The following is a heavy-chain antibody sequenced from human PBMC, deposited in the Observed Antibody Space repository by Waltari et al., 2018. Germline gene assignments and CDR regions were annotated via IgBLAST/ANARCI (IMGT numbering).Heavy chain of an antibody. CDR2: INPDGRTT. D-gene: IGHD3-10*01. CDR1: ALTFSTYW. Sequence: EGQLVESGGDLVQPGGSLRLSCAASALTFSTYWMHWVRQAPGKGLVWCRQAPGKGVVGVARINPDGRTTTYADSVRGRCSISRDNAKNTLYLQMNSLTVEDTAVYFCARSMNYGPDYWGRGTLVTVSS. V-gene: IGHV3-74*01. J-gene: IGHJ4*02. CDR3: ARSMNYGPDY.